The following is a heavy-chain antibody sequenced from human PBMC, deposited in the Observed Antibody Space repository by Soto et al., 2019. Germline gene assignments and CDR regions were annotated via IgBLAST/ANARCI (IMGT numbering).Heavy chain of an antibody. CDR1: GGSISSSSYY. V-gene: IGHV4-39*01. CDR2: IYYSGST. CDR3: AIHLQQVFVDGYYFDY. D-gene: IGHD5-12*01. J-gene: IGHJ4*02. Sequence: SETLSLTCTVSGGSISSSSYYWGWIRQPPGKGLEWIGSIYYSGSTYYNPSLKSRVTISVDTSKNQFSLKLSSVTAADTAVYYCAIHLQQVFVDGYYFDYWGQGTLVTVSS.